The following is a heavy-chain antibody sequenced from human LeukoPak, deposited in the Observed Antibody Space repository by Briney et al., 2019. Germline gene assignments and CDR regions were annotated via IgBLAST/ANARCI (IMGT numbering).Heavy chain of an antibody. D-gene: IGHD6-13*01. CDR2: ISGSGGRK. Sequence: TGGSLRLSCAASGFTFSNYAMSWVRQAPGKWLEWVSTISGSGGRKYYADSVKDRFNISRDNSKNTLYLKMNSLRAEATALYYCASRPGHSNDWYVCIDYWGQGTLVTVSS. V-gene: IGHV3-23*01. CDR1: GFTFSNYA. J-gene: IGHJ4*02. CDR3: ASRPGHSNDWYVCIDY.